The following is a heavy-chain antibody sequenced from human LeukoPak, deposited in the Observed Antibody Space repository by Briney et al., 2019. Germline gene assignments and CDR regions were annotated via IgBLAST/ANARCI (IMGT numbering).Heavy chain of an antibody. D-gene: IGHD6-13*01. CDR3: AKARTAAAGTGAFDV. V-gene: IGHV3-23*01. J-gene: IGHJ3*01. CDR2: FSATDGSA. CDR1: GFTFSSHA. Sequence: GGSLRLSCAASGFTFSSHALTWVRQAPGKGLEWVSAFSATDGSAQYAESVKGRFTISRDNSKNTLYLQMNSLRAEDTAVYYCAKARTAAAGTGAFDVWGQGTMVTVSS.